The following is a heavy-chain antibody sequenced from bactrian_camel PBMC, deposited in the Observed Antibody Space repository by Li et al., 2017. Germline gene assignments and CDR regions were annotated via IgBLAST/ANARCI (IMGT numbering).Heavy chain of an antibody. CDR2: IDPDGLT. D-gene: IGHD5*01. J-gene: IGHJ4*01. Sequence: HVQLVESGGGLVQPGGSLRLSCVAQTNTYSRLCLAWFRKAPGKNREGVATIDPDGLTYYPDSVRGRVTISRNNAKNTLYLQMHSLKTEDTAVYYCATDYMFRGRVNYWGQGTQVTVS. V-gene: IGHV3S1*01. CDR1: TNTYSRLC. CDR3: ATDYMFRGRVNY.